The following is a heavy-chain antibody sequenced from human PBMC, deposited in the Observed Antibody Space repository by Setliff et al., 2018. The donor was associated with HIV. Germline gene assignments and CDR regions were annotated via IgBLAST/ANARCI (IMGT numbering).Heavy chain of an antibody. CDR3: AREAPSEPTRYYNFWSGYPDWFDP. D-gene: IGHD3-3*01. CDR1: GDSINSGSYY. CDR2: IYNGGAS. Sequence: SETLSLTCIVSGDSINSGSYYWGWIRQPPGKGLEWIGTIYNGGASHYNPSLKSRVIIFLDTSKNRFSLELTSVTAADTAVYYCAREAPSEPTRYYNFWSGYPDWFDPWGQGTLVTVSS. J-gene: IGHJ5*02. V-gene: IGHV4-39*07.